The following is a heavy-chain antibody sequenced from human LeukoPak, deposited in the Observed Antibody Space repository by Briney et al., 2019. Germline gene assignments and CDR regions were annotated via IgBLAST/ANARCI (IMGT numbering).Heavy chain of an antibody. Sequence: PSETLSLTCTVSGGSISSGAYWSWIRQPPGKGLEWIGYIYYSGSTNYNPSLKCQVTISVDTSKNQFSLKLSSVTAADTAVYYCARAPRMDIAAAAYYYYMDVWGKGTTVTVSS. J-gene: IGHJ6*03. CDR1: GGSISSGAY. V-gene: IGHV4-61*08. CDR3: ARAPRMDIAAAAYYYYMDV. D-gene: IGHD6-13*01. CDR2: IYYSGST.